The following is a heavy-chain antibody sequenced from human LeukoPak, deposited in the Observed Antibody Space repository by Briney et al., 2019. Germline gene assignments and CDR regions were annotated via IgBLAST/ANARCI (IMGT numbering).Heavy chain of an antibody. J-gene: IGHJ6*02. CDR2: INPNSGGT. D-gene: IGHD2-21*02. CDR3: ARVRWLLFPAEYYYGMDV. CDR1: GYTFTGYY. V-gene: IGHV1-2*02. Sequence: ASVTVSCKASGYTFTGYYMHWVRQAPGQGLEWMGWINPNSGGTNYAQKFQGRVTMTRDTSISTAYMELSRLRSDDTAVYYCARVRWLLFPAEYYYGMDVWGQGTTVTVSS.